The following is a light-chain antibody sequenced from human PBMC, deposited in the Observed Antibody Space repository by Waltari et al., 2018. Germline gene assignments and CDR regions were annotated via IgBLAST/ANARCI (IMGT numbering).Light chain of an antibody. CDR1: SSDVGGYKY. CDR2: DVS. J-gene: IGLJ3*02. V-gene: IGLV2-14*03. Sequence: PGQSITISCTGTSSDVGGYKYVSWHQQHPGKAPKLIIYDVSNRPSGVSNRFSGSKSGNTASLTISGLQAEDEAEYFCSSYTSARTWVFGGGTKLTVL. CDR3: SSYTSARTWV.